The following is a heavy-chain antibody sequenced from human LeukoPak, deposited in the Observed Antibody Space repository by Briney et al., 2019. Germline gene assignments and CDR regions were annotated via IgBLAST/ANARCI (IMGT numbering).Heavy chain of an antibody. CDR3: AKGGLYGSGSITRFDY. V-gene: IGHV3-74*01. J-gene: IGHJ4*02. Sequence: PGRSLRLSCAASGFTFSSYAMHWVRQAPGKGLVWVSRINSDGSSTSYADSVKGRFTISRDNAKNTLYLQMNSLRAEDTAVYYCAKGGLYGSGSITRFDYWGQGTLVTVSS. CDR1: GFTFSSYA. D-gene: IGHD3-10*01. CDR2: INSDGSST.